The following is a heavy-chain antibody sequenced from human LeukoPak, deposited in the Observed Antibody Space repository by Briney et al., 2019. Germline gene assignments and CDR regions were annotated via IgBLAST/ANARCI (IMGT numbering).Heavy chain of an antibody. CDR1: GGSISSSNW. Sequence: SGTLSLTCAVSGGSISSSNWWSWVRQPPGKGLEWIGEINHSGSTNYNPSLKSRVTMSVDTSKNQFSLKLSSVTAADTAVYYCASFTHIVVVTAIHGGGYFDYWGQGTLVTVSS. CDR3: ASFTHIVVVTAIHGGGYFDY. CDR2: INHSGST. V-gene: IGHV4-4*02. J-gene: IGHJ4*02. D-gene: IGHD2-21*02.